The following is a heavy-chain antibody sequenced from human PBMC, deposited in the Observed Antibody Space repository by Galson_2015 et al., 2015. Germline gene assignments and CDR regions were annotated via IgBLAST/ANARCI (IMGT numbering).Heavy chain of an antibody. Sequence: SLRLSCAASGFTFEDYSLHWVRQAPGRGLEWVSLIDKKEEKVFYGDSVKGRFAISRDNRRRSLYLQMNSLRADDSALYYCAKEKLGTSWVSFDIWGQGTMVTVSS. CDR1: GFTFEDYS. J-gene: IGHJ3*02. D-gene: IGHD3-16*01. V-gene: IGHV3-43*01. CDR2: IDKKEEKV. CDR3: AKEKLGTSWVSFDI.